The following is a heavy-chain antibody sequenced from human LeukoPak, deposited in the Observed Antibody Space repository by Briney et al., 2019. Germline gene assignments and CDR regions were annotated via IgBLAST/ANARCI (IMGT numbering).Heavy chain of an antibody. CDR3: ATEGFYF. J-gene: IGHJ4*02. V-gene: IGHV3-23*01. Sequence: GGSLRLSCAASGAAFSKYGMNWVRQAAGAGLEYISGISRSGDITHYADSVKGRFTISRDNVKNTLYLQMNSLRAEDTALYYCATEGFYFWGPGTQVTVSS. CDR1: GAAFSKYG. CDR2: ISRSGDIT.